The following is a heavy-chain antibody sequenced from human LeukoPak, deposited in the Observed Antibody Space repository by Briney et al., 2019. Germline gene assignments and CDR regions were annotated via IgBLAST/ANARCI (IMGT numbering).Heavy chain of an antibody. V-gene: IGHV4-59*01. CDR3: AREGYYDILTGYYHNWFDP. D-gene: IGHD3-9*01. Sequence: SETLSLTCTVSGGSISGYFWSWIRQPPGKGLEWIGYIYYSGSTNYNPSLESRVTMSVDTSKNQFSLKLASVTAADTVVYYCAREGYYDILTGYYHNWFDPWGQGTPVTVSS. J-gene: IGHJ5*02. CDR2: IYYSGST. CDR1: GGSISGYF.